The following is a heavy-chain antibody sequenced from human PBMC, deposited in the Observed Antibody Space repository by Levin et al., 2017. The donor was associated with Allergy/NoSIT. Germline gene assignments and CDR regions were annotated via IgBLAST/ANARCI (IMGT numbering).Heavy chain of an antibody. J-gene: IGHJ4*02. CDR1: GFTFSSYA. V-gene: IGHV3-23*01. Sequence: GGSLRLSCAASGFTFSSYAMSWVRQAPGKGLEWVSAISGSGGSTYYADSVKGRFTISRDNSKNTLYLQMNSLRAEDTAVYYCATSELTYYYDSSGDYYPYYWGQGTLVTVSS. CDR2: ISGSGGST. CDR3: ATSELTYYYDSSGDYYPYY. D-gene: IGHD3-22*01.